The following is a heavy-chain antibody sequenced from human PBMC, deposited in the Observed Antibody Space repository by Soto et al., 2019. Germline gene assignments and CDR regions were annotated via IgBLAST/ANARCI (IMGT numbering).Heavy chain of an antibody. J-gene: IGHJ1*01. D-gene: IGHD6-13*01. CDR3: ARDTSSTSLRAEYFQF. CDR1: GGSFSGYY. V-gene: IGHV4-34*01. CDR2: INHSGST. Sequence: SETLSLTWAVYGGSFSGYYWSWIRQPPGKGLEWIGEINHSGSTNYNPSLKSRVTISVDTSKNQFSLRLTSVTAADTAVYYCARDTSSTSLRAEYFQFWGQGTQVTVSS.